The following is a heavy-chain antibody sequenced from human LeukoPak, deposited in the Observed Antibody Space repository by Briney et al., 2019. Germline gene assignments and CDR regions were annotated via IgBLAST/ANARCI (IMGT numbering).Heavy chain of an antibody. CDR2: VSYDGSNK. CDR1: GFTFSSYG. D-gene: IGHD5-18*01. J-gene: IGHJ4*02. Sequence: PGGSLRLSCAASGFTFSSYGMHWVRQAPGKGLEWVAVVSYDGSNKYYADSVKGRFTISRDNSKNTLYLQMNSLRAEDTAVYYCARGASVDTAKEDWGQGTLVTVSS. V-gene: IGHV3-30*03. CDR3: ARGASVDTAKED.